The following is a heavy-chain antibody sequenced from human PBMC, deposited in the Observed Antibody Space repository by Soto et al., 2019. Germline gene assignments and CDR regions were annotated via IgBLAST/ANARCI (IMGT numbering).Heavy chain of an antibody. J-gene: IGHJ6*02. D-gene: IGHD6-13*01. Sequence: PSETLSLTCTVSGGSISSYYWSWIRQPPGKGLEWIGYIYYSGSTNYNPSLKSRVTISVDTSKNQFSLKLSSVTAADTAVYYCAREAAYYYGMDVWGQGTTVTVSS. V-gene: IGHV4-59*01. CDR1: GGSISSYY. CDR3: AREAAYYYGMDV. CDR2: IYYSGST.